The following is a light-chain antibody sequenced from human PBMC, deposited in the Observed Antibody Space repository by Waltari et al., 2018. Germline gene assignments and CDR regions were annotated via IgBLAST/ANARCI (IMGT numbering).Light chain of an antibody. J-gene: IGLJ3*02. Sequence: QLVLTQSPSVSASLGASVKLTCTPSSGHSTNIIAWLQQQPEKGPRFLMKVNSDGSHTKGDDIPDRFSGSSSGAERYLTISGLQSEDEAEYYCETGGHGTWVIGGGTKVTVL. CDR2: VNSDGSH. CDR1: SGHSTNI. V-gene: IGLV4-69*01. CDR3: ETGGHGTWV.